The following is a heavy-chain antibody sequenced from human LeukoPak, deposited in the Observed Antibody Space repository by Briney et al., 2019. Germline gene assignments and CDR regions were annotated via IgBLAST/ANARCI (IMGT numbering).Heavy chain of an antibody. D-gene: IGHD1-14*01. CDR2: IYVGGTT. CDR1: GFTASSTY. V-gene: IGHV3-53*01. Sequence: GGSLRLPCAASGFTASSTYMSWVRQAPGKGLEWVSVIYVGGTTSYADSVKGRFTISRDNSKNTLYLQMNSLRAEDTAVYYCATHNPGRTGYYFDYWGQGTLVTVSS. CDR3: ATHNPGRTGYYFDY. J-gene: IGHJ4*02.